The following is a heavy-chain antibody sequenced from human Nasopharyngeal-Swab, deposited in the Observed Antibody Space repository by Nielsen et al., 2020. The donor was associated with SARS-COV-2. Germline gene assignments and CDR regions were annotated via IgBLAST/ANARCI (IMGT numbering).Heavy chain of an antibody. J-gene: IGHJ4*02. V-gene: IGHV4-34*01. Sequence: RQAPGKGLEWVGAINHSGSTNYNPSLKSRVTISVDTSKNQFSLKLISVTAADTAVYYCARGQGPRHYYDSSGYYYDVLGRGYYFDYWGQGTLVTVSS. CDR3: ARGQGPRHYYDSSGYYYDVLGRGYYFDY. CDR2: INHSGST. D-gene: IGHD3-22*01.